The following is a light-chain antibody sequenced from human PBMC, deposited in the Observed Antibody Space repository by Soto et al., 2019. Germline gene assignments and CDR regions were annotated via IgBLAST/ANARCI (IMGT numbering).Light chain of an antibody. Sequence: DIQMTQSPSTPSASVGDRVTITCRARQSISRWLAWYQQKPGKAPKLLIYDASILESGVPSRFSGSGSGTEFTLTISSLQPDDFATYYCQQYNSYRTFGQGTKVDIK. CDR1: QSISRW. V-gene: IGKV1-5*01. CDR3: QQYNSYRT. CDR2: DAS. J-gene: IGKJ1*01.